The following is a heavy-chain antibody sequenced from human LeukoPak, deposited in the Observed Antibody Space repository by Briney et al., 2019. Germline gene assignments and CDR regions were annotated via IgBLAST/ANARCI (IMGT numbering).Heavy chain of an antibody. CDR3: ARRSNYYYGMDV. CDR2: IDPSDSYT. J-gene: IGHJ6*02. Sequence: GESLKISCKGSGYSFTSYWISWVRQMPEKGLEWMGRIDPSDSYTNYSPSFKGHVTISADMSISTAYLQWSSLKASDTAMYYCARRSNYYYGMDVWGQGTTVTVSS. CDR1: GYSFTSYW. V-gene: IGHV5-10-1*01.